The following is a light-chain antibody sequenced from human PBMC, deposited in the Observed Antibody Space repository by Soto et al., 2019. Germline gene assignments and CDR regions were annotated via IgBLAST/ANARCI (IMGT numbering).Light chain of an antibody. J-gene: IGLJ1*01. Sequence: QSVLTQPASVSGSPGQSITISCTGTSSDIGAYNSVSWYQHHPGKAPKLIVFQVSFRPSAVSDRFSGSKSDNTASLTISGLQTDEEADSYCLSYKASSTFVFGTGTKVTVL. CDR2: QVS. V-gene: IGLV2-14*01. CDR1: SSDIGAYNS. CDR3: LSYKASSTFV.